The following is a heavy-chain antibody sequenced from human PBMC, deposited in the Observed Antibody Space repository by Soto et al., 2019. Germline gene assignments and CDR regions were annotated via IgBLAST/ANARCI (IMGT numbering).Heavy chain of an antibody. Sequence: SGPTLVNPTHTLTLTCTFSGFSLSTSGMCVSWIRQPPGKALEWLALIDWDDDKYYSTSLKTRLTISKDTSKNQVVLTMTNVDPVDTATYYCARNPYYYDSSGYYPFDYWGQGTLVTVSS. CDR2: IDWDDDK. J-gene: IGHJ4*02. CDR3: ARNPYYYDSSGYYPFDY. D-gene: IGHD3-22*01. CDR1: GFSLSTSGMC. V-gene: IGHV2-70*01.